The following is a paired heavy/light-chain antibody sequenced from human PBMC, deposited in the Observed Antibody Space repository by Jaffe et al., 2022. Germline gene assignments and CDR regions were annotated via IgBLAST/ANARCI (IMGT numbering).Heavy chain of an antibody. CDR2: IVPLFGTT. V-gene: IGHV1-69*01. Sequence: QVQLVQSGAEVKKPGSSVKVSCKASGGTFSSFAINWVRQAPGQGLEWVGGIVPLFGTTNYAQKFQGRVRITADESTSTAYMEVYSLRSEDTAVYYCARGRDFWGQGTQVTVSS. CDR1: GGTFSSFA. CDR3: ARGRDF. J-gene: IGHJ4*02.
Light chain of an antibody. J-gene: IGLJ3*02. CDR2: EGS. CDR1: SSDVASYNL. Sequence: QSALTQPASVSGSPGQSITITCTGTSSDVASYNLVSWYQQHPGKAPKLMIYEGSKRPSGVSNRFSASKSGNTASLTISGLQAEDEANYYCCSSTGSSTFGNWVFGGGTKLTVV. V-gene: IGLV2-23*03. CDR3: CSSTGSSTFGNWV.